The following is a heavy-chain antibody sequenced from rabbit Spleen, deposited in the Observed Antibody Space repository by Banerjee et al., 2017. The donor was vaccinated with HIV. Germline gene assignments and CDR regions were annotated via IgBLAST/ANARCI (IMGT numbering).Heavy chain of an antibody. CDR3: ARDLVAVIGWNFNL. Sequence: QEQLEESGGDLVKPGASLTLTCTASGFDFSSSDYMCWVRQAPGKGPEWIACIKTGGGKTYYANWVKGRFTISKTSSTTVTLQMTSLTAADTATYFCARDLVAVIGWNFNLWGPGTLVTVS. V-gene: IGHV1S45*01. CDR1: GFDFSSSDY. D-gene: IGHD1-1*01. J-gene: IGHJ4*01. CDR2: IKTGGGKT.